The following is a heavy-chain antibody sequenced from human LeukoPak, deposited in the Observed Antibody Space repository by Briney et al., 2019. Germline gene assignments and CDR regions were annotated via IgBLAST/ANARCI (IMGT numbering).Heavy chain of an antibody. CDR3: ASSTQISKYADY. CDR1: GFTFSRYS. Sequence: PGGSLRLSCAASGFTFSRYSMNWVRQAPGKGLEWVSYISSSSSTIYYADSVKGRFTISRDNAKNALYLQMNSLRAEDTAVYYCASSTQISKYADYWGQGALVTVSS. D-gene: IGHD2-2*01. V-gene: IGHV3-48*01. CDR2: ISSSSSTI. J-gene: IGHJ4*02.